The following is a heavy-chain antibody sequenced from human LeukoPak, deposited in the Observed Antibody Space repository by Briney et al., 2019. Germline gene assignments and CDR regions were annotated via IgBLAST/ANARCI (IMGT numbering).Heavy chain of an antibody. J-gene: IGHJ5*02. Sequence: NPSETLSLTCTVSGGSISSYYWSWIRQPPGKGLEWIGYIYYSGSTNYNPSLKSRVTISVDTSKNQFSLKLSSVTAADTAVYYCARGSSGGARFDPCGQGTLVTVSS. CDR3: ARGSSGGARFDP. CDR2: IYYSGST. CDR1: GGSISSYY. V-gene: IGHV4-59*01. D-gene: IGHD6-19*01.